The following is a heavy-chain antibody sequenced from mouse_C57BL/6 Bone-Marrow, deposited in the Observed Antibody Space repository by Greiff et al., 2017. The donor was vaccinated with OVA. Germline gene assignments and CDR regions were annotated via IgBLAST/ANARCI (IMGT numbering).Heavy chain of an antibody. CDR1: GYTFTSYW. V-gene: IGHV1-59*01. CDR3: ARSTTVVAGDYAMDY. D-gene: IGHD1-1*01. CDR2: IDPSDSYT. J-gene: IGHJ4*01. Sequence: VQLQQPGAELVRPGPSVKLSCKASGYTFTSYWMHWVKQRPGQGLEWIGVIDPSDSYTNYNQKFKGKATLTVDTSSSTAYMQLSSLTSEDSAVYYCARSTTVVAGDYAMDYWGQGTSVTVSS.